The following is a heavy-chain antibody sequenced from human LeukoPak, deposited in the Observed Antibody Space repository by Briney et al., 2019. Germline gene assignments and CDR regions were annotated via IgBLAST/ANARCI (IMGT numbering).Heavy chain of an antibody. V-gene: IGHV4-59*01. Sequence: SETLSLTCTVSGASISSYYWIWIRQPQGKGLEWIGHIYYDGSTNYNPSLKSRVTISVDTSKNQFSLKLRSVTAADTAVYYCARDQRTVGYYGMDVWGRGTTVTASS. J-gene: IGHJ6*02. D-gene: IGHD1-26*01. CDR1: GASISSYY. CDR3: ARDQRTVGYYGMDV. CDR2: IYYDGST.